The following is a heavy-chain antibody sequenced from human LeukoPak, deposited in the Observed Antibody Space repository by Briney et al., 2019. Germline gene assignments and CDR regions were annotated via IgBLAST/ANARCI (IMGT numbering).Heavy chain of an antibody. Sequence: PGGSLRLSCAASGFTFXSYGMHWVRQAPGKGLEWVSAISGSGGSTYYADSVKGRFTISRDNSKNTLYLQMNSLRAEDTAVYYCAKLFYSSSAGDAFDIWGQGTMVTVSS. D-gene: IGHD6-6*01. V-gene: IGHV3-23*01. CDR3: AKLFYSSSAGDAFDI. J-gene: IGHJ3*02. CDR2: ISGSGGST. CDR1: GFTFXSYG.